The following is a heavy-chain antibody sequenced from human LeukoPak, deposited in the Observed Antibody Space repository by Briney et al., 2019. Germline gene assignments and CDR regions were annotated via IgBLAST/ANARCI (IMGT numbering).Heavy chain of an antibody. CDR2: ISSSSSYI. J-gene: IGHJ4*02. D-gene: IGHD3-9*01. Sequence: GESLRLSCAASGFTFSSYSMNWVRQAPGKGLEWVSSISSSSSYIYYADSVKGRFTISRDNAKNSLYLQMNSLRAEDTAVYYCASYDILTGYADYWGQGTLVTVSS. V-gene: IGHV3-21*01. CDR3: ASYDILTGYADY. CDR1: GFTFSSYS.